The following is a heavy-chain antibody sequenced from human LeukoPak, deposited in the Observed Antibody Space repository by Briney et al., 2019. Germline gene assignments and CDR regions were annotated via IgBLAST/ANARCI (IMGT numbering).Heavy chain of an antibody. CDR3: AGGRSSYSLDYYYYGMDV. J-gene: IGHJ6*02. CDR2: ISAYNGNT. D-gene: IGHD6-13*01. V-gene: IGHV1-18*01. Sequence: ASVMVSCKASGYTFTSYGISWVRQAPGQGLEWMGWISAYNGNTNYAQKLQGRVTMTTDTSTSTAYMELRSLRSDDTAVYYCAGGRSSYSLDYYYYGMDVWGQGTTVTVSS. CDR1: GYTFTSYG.